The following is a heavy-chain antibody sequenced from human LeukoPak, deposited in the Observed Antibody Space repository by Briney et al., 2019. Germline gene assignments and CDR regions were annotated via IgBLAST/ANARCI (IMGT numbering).Heavy chain of an antibody. CDR2: ISSSGSTI. CDR3: ARFSRFSDAGSGSLDC. Sequence: GGSLRLSCAASGFTFSSYEMNWVRQAPGKGLEWVSYISSSGSTIYYADSVKGRFTISRDNAKNSLYLQMNSLRAEDTAVYYCARFSRFSDAGSGSLDCWGQGTLVTVSS. CDR1: GFTFSSYE. V-gene: IGHV3-48*03. D-gene: IGHD3-10*01. J-gene: IGHJ4*02.